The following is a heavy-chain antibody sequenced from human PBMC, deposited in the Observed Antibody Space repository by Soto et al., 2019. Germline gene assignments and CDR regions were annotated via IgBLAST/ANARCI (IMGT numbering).Heavy chain of an antibody. CDR1: GSSFPRCP. D-gene: IGHD4-4*01. CDR3: VRGGYSSSWERLDP. V-gene: IGHV3-30-3*01. CDR2: ISHDGVTK. Sequence: GGSLRLSWAASGSSFPRCPRHWVRKTRDKGLEGVAVISHDGVTKNPADSVKGRFSISRDNSRNTLYLEMNSLRTEDTAMYYCVRGGYSSSWERLDPWGQGTLVTVSS. J-gene: IGHJ5*02.